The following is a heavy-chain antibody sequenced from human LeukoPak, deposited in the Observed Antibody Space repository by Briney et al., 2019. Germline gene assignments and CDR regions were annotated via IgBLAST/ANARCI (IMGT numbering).Heavy chain of an antibody. J-gene: IGHJ5*02. CDR2: IYHTGDT. Sequence: SETLSLTCTVSSGSFSSGGYYWSWIRQHPGRGLEWIGNIYHTGDTFYNPSLQSRFIISVDTSKNQFSLKVSSVTAADTAIYYCARRNDPWSGPRNWFDPWGQGILVTVSS. V-gene: IGHV4-31*03. CDR3: ARRNDPWSGPRNWFDP. CDR1: SGSFSSGGYY. D-gene: IGHD3-3*01.